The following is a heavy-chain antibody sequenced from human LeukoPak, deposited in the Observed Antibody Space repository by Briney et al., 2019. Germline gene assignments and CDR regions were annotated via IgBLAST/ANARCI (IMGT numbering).Heavy chain of an antibody. D-gene: IGHD3-22*01. CDR1: GGSISSYY. CDR3: ARHALSGYYYDSSGYNAFDI. Sequence: SETLSLTCTVSGGSISSYYWSWIRQPPGKGLEWSGYIYYSGSTNYNPSLKSRVTISVDTSKNQFSLKLSSVTAADTAVYYCARHALSGYYYDSSGYNAFDIWGQGTMVSVSS. V-gene: IGHV4-59*08. CDR2: IYYSGST. J-gene: IGHJ3*02.